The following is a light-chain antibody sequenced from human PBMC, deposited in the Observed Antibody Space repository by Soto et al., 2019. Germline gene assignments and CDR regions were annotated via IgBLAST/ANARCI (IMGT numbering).Light chain of an antibody. Sequence: EIVFTQSPCTLSLSPGNTDTLSCRASQYVGTRLAWYQHKPGQAPRLLIYGASYRATGIPDRFSGSGSGTDFTLTISSLEPEDFAVYYCQQRSNWPTFGQGTRLEIK. CDR2: GAS. CDR1: QYVGTR. CDR3: QQRSNWPT. J-gene: IGKJ5*01. V-gene: IGKV3-11*01.